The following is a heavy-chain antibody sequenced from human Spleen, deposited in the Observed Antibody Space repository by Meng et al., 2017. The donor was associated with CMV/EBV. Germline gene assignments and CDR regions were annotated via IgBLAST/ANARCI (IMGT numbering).Heavy chain of an antibody. CDR1: GYTFTSYY. J-gene: IGHJ4*02. D-gene: IGHD3/OR15-3a*01. CDR3: ARDGLGNYYYGY. V-gene: IGHV1-46*01. CDR2: INPSSGST. Sequence: QVQLVQSGAEVKKPGASMKVSCKASGYTFTSYYMHWVRQAPGQGLEWMGIINPSSGSTSYAQKFQVRVSMTRDTSTSTVYMELSSLRSEDTAVYYCARDGLGNYYYGYWGQGTLVTVSS.